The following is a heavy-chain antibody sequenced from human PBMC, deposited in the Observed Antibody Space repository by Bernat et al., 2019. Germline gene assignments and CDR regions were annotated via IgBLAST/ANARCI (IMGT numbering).Heavy chain of an antibody. J-gene: IGHJ3*02. D-gene: IGHD4-17*01. V-gene: IGHV3-11*05. Sequence: QVQLVESGGGLVKPGGSLRLSCAASGFTFSDYYMSWIRQAPGKGLEWVSYISSSSSYTNYADSVKGRFTISRDNAKNSLYLQMNSLRAEYTAVYYCARDVFRMTTVSQDAFDIWGQGTMVTVSS. CDR2: ISSSSSYT. CDR1: GFTFSDYY. CDR3: ARDVFRMTTVSQDAFDI.